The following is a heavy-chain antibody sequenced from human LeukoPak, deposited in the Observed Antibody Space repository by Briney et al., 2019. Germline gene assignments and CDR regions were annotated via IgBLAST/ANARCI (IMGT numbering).Heavy chain of an antibody. CDR2: INEDGSTT. V-gene: IGHV3-74*01. CDR3: AKDSHVVVVAAMDY. J-gene: IGHJ4*02. D-gene: IGHD2-15*01. Sequence: GGSLRLSCAASGFTFSSNWMHWVRQAPGKGLVWVSRINEDGSTTNYADSVKGRSTIFRDNAKNTLYLQMNSLRAEDTAVYYCAKDSHVVVVAAMDYWGQGTLVTVSS. CDR1: GFTFSSNW.